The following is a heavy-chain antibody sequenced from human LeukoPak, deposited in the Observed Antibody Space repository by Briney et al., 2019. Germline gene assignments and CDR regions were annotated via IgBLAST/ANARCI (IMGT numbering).Heavy chain of an antibody. Sequence: SETLSLTCTVSGGSISSYYWSWIRQPAGKGLEWIGRIYTSGSTNYNPSLKSLVTMSVDTSKNQFSLKLSSVTAADTAVYYCAREPRRSSSSWYFDLWGRGTLVTVSS. CDR1: GGSISSYY. D-gene: IGHD6-6*01. CDR3: AREPRRSSSSWYFDL. J-gene: IGHJ2*01. V-gene: IGHV4-4*07. CDR2: IYTSGST.